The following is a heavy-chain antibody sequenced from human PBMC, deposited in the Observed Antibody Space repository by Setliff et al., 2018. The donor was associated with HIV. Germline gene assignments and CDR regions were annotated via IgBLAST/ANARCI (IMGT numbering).Heavy chain of an antibody. CDR3: ARHGVVTPVHYYYYYMDV. D-gene: IGHD2-21*02. CDR2: IIPIFGTA. V-gene: IGHV1-69*13. CDR1: GGTFSSYA. Sequence: SVKVSCKASGGTFSSYAISWVRQAPGQGLEWMGGIIPIFGTANYAQKFQGRVTITADESTSTAYMELSSLRSEDTAVYYCARHGVVTPVHYYYYYMDVWGKGTTGTVS. J-gene: IGHJ6*03.